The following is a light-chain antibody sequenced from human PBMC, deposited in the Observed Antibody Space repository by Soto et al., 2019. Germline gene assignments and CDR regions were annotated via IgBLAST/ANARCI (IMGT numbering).Light chain of an antibody. Sequence: QSALTHPASVSGTPGQSTKTSCTWTSTNLHNNNYVSWYQQHPGRAPKLIIYHVSYRPSGVPNRFSGSKSDSSASLTISGLQAEDEADYYCSSYTPSRNTYVVGTGTKVTVL. CDR1: STNLHNNNY. V-gene: IGLV2-14*03. CDR2: HVS. J-gene: IGLJ1*01. CDR3: SSYTPSRNTYV.